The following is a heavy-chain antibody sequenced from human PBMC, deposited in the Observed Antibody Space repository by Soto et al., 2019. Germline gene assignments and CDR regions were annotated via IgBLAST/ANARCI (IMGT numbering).Heavy chain of an antibody. D-gene: IGHD5-18*01. Sequence: GGALRLSFAAPGFTFSRFHMHWVRPATGKGLEWVSSIGTTGDTYYPGSVKGRFTISRENAKNSLYLQMNSLRDGDTAVYYCARGGDTSIYFMDVWGKGTTVTVSS. CDR1: GFTFSRFH. V-gene: IGHV3-13*01. CDR3: ARGGDTSIYFMDV. CDR2: IGTTGDT. J-gene: IGHJ6*03.